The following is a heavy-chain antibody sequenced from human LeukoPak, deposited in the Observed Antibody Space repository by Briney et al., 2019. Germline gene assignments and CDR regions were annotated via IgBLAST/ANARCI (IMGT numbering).Heavy chain of an antibody. CDR2: IIPIFGTA. J-gene: IGHJ5*02. CDR1: GGTFSSYA. Sequence: SVKVSCKASGGTFSSYAISWVRQAPGQGLEWMGGIIPIFGTANYAQKFQGRVTITADKSTSTAYMELSSLRSEDTAVYYCARSALCSTSCYGNWFDPWGQGTLVTVSS. CDR3: ARSALCSTSCYGNWFDP. D-gene: IGHD2-2*01. V-gene: IGHV1-69*06.